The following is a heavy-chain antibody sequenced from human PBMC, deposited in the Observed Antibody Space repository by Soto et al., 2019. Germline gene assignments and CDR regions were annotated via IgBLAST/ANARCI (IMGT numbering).Heavy chain of an antibody. CDR3: ARGAKYCISTSCKNWYFDL. D-gene: IGHD2-2*01. J-gene: IGHJ2*01. CDR2: IIPIFGTA. V-gene: IGHV1-69*13. CDR1: RGTYSSNS. Sequence: PGEVSSKASRGTYSSNSSSSAQHHHRQGRGWMGGIIPIFGTANYAQKFQGRVTITADESTSTAYMELSSLRSEDTAVYYCARGAKYCISTSCKNWYFDLWGRGTLVTVSS.